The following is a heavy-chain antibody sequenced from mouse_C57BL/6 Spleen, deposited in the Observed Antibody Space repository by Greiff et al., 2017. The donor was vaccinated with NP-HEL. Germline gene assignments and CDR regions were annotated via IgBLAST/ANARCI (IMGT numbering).Heavy chain of an antibody. V-gene: IGHV1-69*01. CDR2: IDPSDSYT. J-gene: IGHJ1*03. CDR3: ATDFYGSSHWYFDV. CDR1: GYTFTSYW. Sequence: QVQLQQPGAELVMPGASVKLSCKASGYTFTSYWMHWVKQRPGQGLEWIGEIDPSDSYTNYNQKFKGKSTLTVDKSSSTAYMQLSSLTSEDSAVYYGATDFYGSSHWYFDVWGTGTTVTVSS. D-gene: IGHD1-1*01.